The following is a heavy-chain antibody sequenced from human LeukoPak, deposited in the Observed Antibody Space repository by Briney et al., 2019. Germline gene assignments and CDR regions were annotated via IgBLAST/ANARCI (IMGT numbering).Heavy chain of an antibody. Sequence: GGSLRLSCAASGFTFSSHNMNWVRQAPGKGLEWVSSISTSSSYIYYADSVKGRFTISRDNAKNSLYLQMNSLRADDTAVYYCVKDHGWLLYSWGQGTLVTVSS. CDR3: VKDHGWLLYS. V-gene: IGHV3-21*04. CDR2: ISTSSSYI. J-gene: IGHJ4*02. CDR1: GFTFSSHN. D-gene: IGHD3-9*01.